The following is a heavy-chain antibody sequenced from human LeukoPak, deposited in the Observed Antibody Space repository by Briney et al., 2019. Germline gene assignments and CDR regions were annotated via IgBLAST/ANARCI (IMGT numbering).Heavy chain of an antibody. CDR3: VRRGPNNSGLDY. CDR1: GFTFSSYT. J-gene: IGHJ4*02. V-gene: IGHV3-21*01. Sequence: GGSLRLSCTASGFTFSSYTFNWVRQAPGKGLEWVASITSTSTYIYHADSVQGRFAVSRDNAKNSLYLQMNSLRAEDTAVFYCVRRGPNNSGLDYWGQGTLVTVSS. CDR2: ITSTSTYI. D-gene: IGHD6-19*01.